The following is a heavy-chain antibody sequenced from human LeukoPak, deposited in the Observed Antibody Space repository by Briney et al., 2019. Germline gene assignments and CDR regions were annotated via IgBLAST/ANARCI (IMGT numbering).Heavy chain of an antibody. J-gene: IGHJ4*02. Sequence: DSVKGRFTISRDNAKNSLYLQMNSLGAEDTAVYYCARGVGPPFDYWGQGTLVTVSS. V-gene: IGHV3-7*01. CDR3: ARGVGPPFDY. D-gene: IGHD3-10*01.